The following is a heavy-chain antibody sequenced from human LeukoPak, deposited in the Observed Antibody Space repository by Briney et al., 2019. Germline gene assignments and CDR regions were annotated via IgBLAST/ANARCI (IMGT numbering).Heavy chain of an antibody. J-gene: IGHJ4*02. Sequence: SGGSLRLSCAASGFTFSDYDMHWVRQATGKGLEWVSAIDTAGDTYYTGSVKGRFTISRENAKNSLYLQMNSLRAGDTAVYYCARVAKERVGGVYYFDYWGQGTLVTVSS. CDR3: ARVAKERVGGVYYFDY. V-gene: IGHV3-13*01. CDR1: GFTFSDYD. CDR2: IDTAGDT. D-gene: IGHD1-1*01.